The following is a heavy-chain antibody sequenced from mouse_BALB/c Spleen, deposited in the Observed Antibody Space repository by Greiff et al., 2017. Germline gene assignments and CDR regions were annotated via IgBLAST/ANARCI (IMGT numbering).Heavy chain of an antibody. CDR1: GYSITSGYY. D-gene: IGHD4-1*01. V-gene: IGHV3-6*02. CDR2: ISYDGSN. Sequence: EVKLMESGPGLVKPSQSLSLTCSVTGYSITSGYYWNWIRQFPGNKLEWMGYISYDGSNNYNPSLKNRISITRDTSKNQFFLKLNSVTTEDTATYYCARDGTGTGFAYWGQGTLVTVSA. CDR3: ARDGTGTGFAY. J-gene: IGHJ3*01.